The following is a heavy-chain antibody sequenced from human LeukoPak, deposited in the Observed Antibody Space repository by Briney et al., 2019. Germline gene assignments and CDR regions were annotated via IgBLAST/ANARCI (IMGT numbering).Heavy chain of an antibody. Sequence: PGGSLRLSCAASGFTFSSYAMHWVRQAPGKGLEWVAVISYDGSNKYYADSVKGRFTISRDNSKNTLYLQMNSLRAEDTAVYYCARVYDSSGYYYWNWFDPWGQGTLVTVSS. J-gene: IGHJ5*02. CDR1: GFTFSSYA. CDR3: ARVYDSSGYYYWNWFDP. CDR2: ISYDGSNK. D-gene: IGHD3-22*01. V-gene: IGHV3-30*04.